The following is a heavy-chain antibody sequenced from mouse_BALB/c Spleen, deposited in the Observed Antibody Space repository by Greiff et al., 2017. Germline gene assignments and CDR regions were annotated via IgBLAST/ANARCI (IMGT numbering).Heavy chain of an antibody. J-gene: IGHJ1*01. CDR1: GFTFSSYG. D-gene: IGHD1-1*01. Sequence: EVQVVESGGGLVQPGGSLKLSCAASGFTFSSYGMSWVRQTPDKRLELVATINSNGGSTYYPDSVKGRFTISRDNAKNTLYLQMSSLKSEDTAMYYCARESLITTVVGDWYFDVWGAGTTVTVSS. CDR3: ARESLITTVVGDWYFDV. CDR2: INSNGGST. V-gene: IGHV5-6-3*01.